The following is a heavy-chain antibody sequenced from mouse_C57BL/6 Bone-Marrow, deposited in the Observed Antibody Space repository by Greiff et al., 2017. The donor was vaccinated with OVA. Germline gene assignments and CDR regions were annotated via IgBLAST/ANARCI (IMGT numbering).Heavy chain of an antibody. CDR3: ARGRRPFAY. Sequence: EVKLMESGGGLVKPGGSLKLSCAASGFTFSDYGMHWVRQAPEKGLEWVAYISSGSSTIYYAHTVKGRFTISRDNAKNTLFLQMTSLRSEDTAMYYCARGRRPFAYWGQGTLVTVSA. D-gene: IGHD1-2*01. CDR1: GFTFSDYG. J-gene: IGHJ3*01. V-gene: IGHV5-17*01. CDR2: ISSGSSTI.